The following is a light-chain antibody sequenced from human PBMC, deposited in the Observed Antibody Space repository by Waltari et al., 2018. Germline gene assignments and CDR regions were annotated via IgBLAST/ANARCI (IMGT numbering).Light chain of an antibody. J-gene: IGKJ2*01. CDR1: QNIASN. CDR3: KHYANWPPYT. CDR2: DTS. Sequence: VMMPSPAILYASPGERATLACRASQNIASNLALYQQKPGQPARLLIDDTSNKDTGIPITFSGTTSGTEFTLTISSLQSEDFAVYYSKHYANWPPYTISQGTKLKV. V-gene: IGKV3-15*01.